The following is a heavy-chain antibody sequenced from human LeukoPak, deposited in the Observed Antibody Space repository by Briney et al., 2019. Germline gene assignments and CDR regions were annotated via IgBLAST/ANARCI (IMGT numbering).Heavy chain of an antibody. D-gene: IGHD5-12*01. CDR3: ARAVGDSGHSRYFDY. CDR1: GGSISNY. J-gene: IGHJ4*02. CDR2: VENTGST. V-gene: IGHV4-59*01. Sequence: WETLSLTCTVSGGSISNYWSWIRQPPGKGLEWIGNVENTGSTNYNPSLESRVSISVDTSKNHFSLRLSSVTAADTAVYYCARAVGDSGHSRYFDYWGQGTPVTESS.